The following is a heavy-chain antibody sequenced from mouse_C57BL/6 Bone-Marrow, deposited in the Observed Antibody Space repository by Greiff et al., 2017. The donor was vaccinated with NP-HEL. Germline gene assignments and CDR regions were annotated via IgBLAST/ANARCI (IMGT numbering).Heavy chain of an antibody. CDR2: IDPETGGT. D-gene: IGHD1-1*01. CDR3: TRSLIYYYWYFEV. J-gene: IGHJ1*03. CDR1: GYTFTDYE. Sequence: QVQLQQSGAELVRPGASVTLSCKASGYTFTDYEMHWVKQTPVHGLEWIGAIDPETGGTAYNQKFKGKAILTADKSSSTAYMELRSLTSEASAVYDCTRSLIYYYWYFEVWGTGTTVTVSS. V-gene: IGHV1-15*01.